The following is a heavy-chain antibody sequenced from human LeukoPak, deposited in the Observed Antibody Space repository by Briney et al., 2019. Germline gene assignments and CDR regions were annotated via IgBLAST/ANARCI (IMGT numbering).Heavy chain of an antibody. CDR2: FDPEDGET. V-gene: IGHV1-24*01. CDR1: GYTLTELS. J-gene: IGHJ3*02. Sequence: ASVKVSCKVSGYTLTELSMHWVRQAPGKGLEWTGGFDPEDGETIYAQKFQGRVTMTEDTSTDTAYMELSSLRSEDTAVYYCATVKFGLSFRITGRNGAFDIWGQGTMVTVSS. CDR3: ATVKFGLSFRITGRNGAFDI. D-gene: IGHD1-14*01.